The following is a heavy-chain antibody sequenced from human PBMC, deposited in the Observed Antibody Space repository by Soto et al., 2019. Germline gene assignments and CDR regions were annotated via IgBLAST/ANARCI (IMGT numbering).Heavy chain of an antibody. D-gene: IGHD4-17*01. V-gene: IGHV3-48*01. CDR3: ARGWGDYGAFDI. CDR2: ISSSSSTI. CDR1: GITFSSYS. Sequence: EVQLVESGGGLVQPGGSLRLSCAASGITFSSYSMNWVRQAPGKGLEWVSYISSSSSTIYYADSVKGRFTISRDNAKNSLYLQMNSLRAEDTAVYYCARGWGDYGAFDIWGQGTMVTVSS. J-gene: IGHJ3*02.